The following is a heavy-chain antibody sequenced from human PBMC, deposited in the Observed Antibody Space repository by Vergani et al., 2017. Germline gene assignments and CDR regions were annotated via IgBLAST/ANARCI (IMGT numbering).Heavy chain of an antibody. J-gene: IGHJ4*02. V-gene: IGHV3-21*01. Sequence: EVQLVESGGGLVQPGGSLRLSCAASGFTFSSYSMNWVRQAPGKGLEWVSSISSSSSYIYYADSVKGRFTISRDNAKNSLYLQMNSLRAEDTAVYYCARDPETYCGGDCYPFDYWGQGTLVTVSS. CDR3: ARDPETYCGGDCYPFDY. CDR1: GFTFSSYS. D-gene: IGHD2-21*02. CDR2: ISSSSSYI.